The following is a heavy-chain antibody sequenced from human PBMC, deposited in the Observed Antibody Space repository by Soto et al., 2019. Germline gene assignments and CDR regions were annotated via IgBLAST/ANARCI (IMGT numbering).Heavy chain of an antibody. J-gene: IGHJ4*02. CDR1: GGSFTGYY. CDR2: INHSGST. CDR3: ARRPGYCYGSFDY. V-gene: IGHV4-34*01. D-gene: IGHD5-18*01. Sequence: PSETLSLTCAVYGGSFTGYYWTWIRQPPGKGREWIWDINHSGSTNCNPSFKSRVTISVDTSNNQFSRKLSSVTAADTAVYYCARRPGYCYGSFDYWRQGTLDTASS.